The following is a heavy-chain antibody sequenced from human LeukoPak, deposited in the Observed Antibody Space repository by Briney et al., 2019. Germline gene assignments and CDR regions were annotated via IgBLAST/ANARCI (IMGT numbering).Heavy chain of an antibody. D-gene: IGHD2-2*01. Sequence: GGSLRLSCAASGFTFEDHVMHWVRQAPGKGLEWVSSISWSGDRMGYADAVKGRFTISRDNAKNSLFLQMNSLRVEDTTLYYCAKDLGGSATTVWGQGTLVTVSS. J-gene: IGHJ4*02. CDR3: AKDLGGSATTV. CDR2: ISWSGDRM. V-gene: IGHV3-9*01. CDR1: GFTFEDHV.